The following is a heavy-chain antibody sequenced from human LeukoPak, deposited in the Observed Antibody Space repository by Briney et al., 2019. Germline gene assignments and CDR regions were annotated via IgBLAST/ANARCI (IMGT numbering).Heavy chain of an antibody. J-gene: IGHJ3*01. CDR1: GGSISSSSYY. CDR3: ARGPIRKGGAFDV. D-gene: IGHD3-16*01. Sequence: KASETLSLTCTVSGGSISSSSYYWGWIRQPPGKGLEWIGSIYYSGSTYYNPSLKSRVTISVDTSKNQFSLKLSSVTAADTAVYYCARGPIRKGGAFDVWGQGTMVTVSS. CDR2: IYYSGST. V-gene: IGHV4-39*07.